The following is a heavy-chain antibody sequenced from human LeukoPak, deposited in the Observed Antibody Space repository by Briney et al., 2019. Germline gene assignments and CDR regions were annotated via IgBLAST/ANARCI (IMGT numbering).Heavy chain of an antibody. J-gene: IGHJ6*03. CDR3: ARQHDFWSGWSDYMDV. D-gene: IGHD3-3*01. V-gene: IGHV5-51*01. CDR2: IYPGDSDT. CDR1: GYSFTSYW. Sequence: GESLKISCKGSGYSFTSYWIGWVRQMPGKGLEWMGIIYPGDSDTRYSPSFQGQVTISADKSISTAYLQRSSLKASDTAMYYCARQHDFWSGWSDYMDVWGKGTTVTVSS.